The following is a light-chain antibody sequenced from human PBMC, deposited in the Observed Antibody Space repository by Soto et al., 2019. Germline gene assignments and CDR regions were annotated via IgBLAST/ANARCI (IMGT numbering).Light chain of an antibody. CDR2: LNSDGSH. CDR1: SGHSSYA. V-gene: IGLV4-69*01. J-gene: IGLJ3*02. Sequence: QLVLTQSPSASASLGASVKLTCTLSSGHSSYAIAWHQQQPEKGPRYLMKLNSDGSHSKGDGIPDRFSGSSSGAERYLTISSLPAEDAADYYCQTWGTGIPWVFGGGTKLTVL. CDR3: QTWGTGIPWV.